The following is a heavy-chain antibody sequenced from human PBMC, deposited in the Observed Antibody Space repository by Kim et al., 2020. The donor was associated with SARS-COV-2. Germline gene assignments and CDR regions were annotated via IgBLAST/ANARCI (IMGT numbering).Heavy chain of an antibody. CDR1: GGSISSSSYY. Sequence: SETLSLTCTVSGGSISSSSYYWGWIRQPPGKGLEWIGSIYYSGSTYYNPSLKSRVTISVDTSKNQFSLKLSSVTAADTAVYYCARRPRDGYNLGEGGFDYWGQGTLVTVSS. J-gene: IGHJ4*02. V-gene: IGHV4-39*01. CDR3: ARRPRDGYNLGEGGFDY. D-gene: IGHD3-16*01. CDR2: IYYSGST.